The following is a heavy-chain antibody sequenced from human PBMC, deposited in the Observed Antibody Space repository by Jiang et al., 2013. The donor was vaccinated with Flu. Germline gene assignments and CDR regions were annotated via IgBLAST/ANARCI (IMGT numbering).Heavy chain of an antibody. V-gene: IGHV1-3*01. D-gene: IGHD1-26*01. J-gene: IGHJ3*01. CDR2: INVANGNR. CDR1: GYNLTNFA. Sequence: GAEVKKPGASVKVSCQASGYNLTNFAIHWVRQAPGQRLEWMGWINVANGNRKYSQNFQGRVTISRDTSASTAYMDLSSLRSQDTGVYFCATRLKSGSYYAFDLWGQGTMVTVS. CDR3: ATRLKSGSYYAFDL.